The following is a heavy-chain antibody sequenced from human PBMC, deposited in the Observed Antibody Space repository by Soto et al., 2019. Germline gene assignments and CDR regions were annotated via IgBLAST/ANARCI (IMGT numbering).Heavy chain of an antibody. CDR1: GFTFSSYA. V-gene: IGHV3-23*01. CDR3: AKDSGKRLGELSK. CDR2: ISGSGGST. J-gene: IGHJ4*02. D-gene: IGHD3-16*02. Sequence: EVQLLESGGGLVQPGGSLRLSCAASGFTFSSYAMSWVRQAPGKGLEWVSAISGSGGSTYYTDSVKGRFTISRDNSKNTLYLQMNSLRAEDTAVYYCAKDSGKRLGELSKWGQGTLVTVSS.